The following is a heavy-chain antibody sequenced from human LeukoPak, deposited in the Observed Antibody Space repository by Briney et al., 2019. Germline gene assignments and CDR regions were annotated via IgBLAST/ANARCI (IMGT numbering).Heavy chain of an antibody. V-gene: IGHV3-30*02. D-gene: IGHD2-2*01. CDR2: IRHDGSNR. Sequence: GGSLRLSCAALGFTFSRHGMHWVRQAPGKGREGVAFIRHDGSNRYSRDSVKGRLTISRDNSKNTLYLQMNSLTPEDTAMYYCAKDPGYCTSSSCYTFDYWGQGTLVTVSS. J-gene: IGHJ4*02. CDR3: AKDPGYCTSSSCYTFDY. CDR1: GFTFSRHG.